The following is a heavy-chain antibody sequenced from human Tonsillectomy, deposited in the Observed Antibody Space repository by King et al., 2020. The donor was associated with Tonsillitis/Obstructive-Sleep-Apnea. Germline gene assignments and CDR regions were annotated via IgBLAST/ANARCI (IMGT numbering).Heavy chain of an antibody. D-gene: IGHD3-9*01. J-gene: IGHJ6*03. CDR1: GFTFSSYA. Sequence: VQLVESGGGLVQPGGSLRLSCAASGFTFSSYAMHWVRQAPGKGLEYVSAISSNGGSTYYANSVKGRFTISRDNSKNTLHLQMGSLRAEDMAVYYCAREGIFSHYMDVWGKGTTVTVSS. CDR3: AREGIFSHYMDV. CDR2: ISSNGGST. V-gene: IGHV3-64*01.